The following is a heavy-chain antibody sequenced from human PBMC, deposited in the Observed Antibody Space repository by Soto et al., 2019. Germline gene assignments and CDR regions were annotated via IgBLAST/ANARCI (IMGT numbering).Heavy chain of an antibody. D-gene: IGHD6-19*01. Sequence: EVHLLEYGGGLVQPGGSLRLSCVVSGSTFSSDDMSWVRQAPGRGLEWVSGISDSGGSTYYADSVKGRFTSSRDNAKNTLYLQMKSLRVEDTALYYCAKDGGWSLAVAGLFDYWGPGTQVTVSS. CDR3: AKDGGWSLAVAGLFDY. J-gene: IGHJ4*02. V-gene: IGHV3-23*01. CDR2: ISDSGGST. CDR1: GSTFSSDD.